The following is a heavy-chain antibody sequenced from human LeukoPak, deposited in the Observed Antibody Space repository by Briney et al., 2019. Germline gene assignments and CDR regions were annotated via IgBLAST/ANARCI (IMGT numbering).Heavy chain of an antibody. CDR2: ISSNGADT. J-gene: IGHJ4*02. Sequence: GGSLRLSYAVSRFAFSTYAMTWVRQAPGQGLEYVSTISSNGADTYYADSAKGRFTISRDNSKNTLYLQMTSLRVEDTAVYYCANYRKPQGLDYWGQGTLVTVSS. V-gene: IGHV3-23*01. CDR1: RFAFSTYA. CDR3: ANYRKPQGLDY. D-gene: IGHD1-14*01.